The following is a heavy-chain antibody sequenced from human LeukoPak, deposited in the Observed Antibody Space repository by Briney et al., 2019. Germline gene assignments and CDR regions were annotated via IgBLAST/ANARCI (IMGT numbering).Heavy chain of an antibody. Sequence: GGSLRLSCAASGFTFRSYSMNWVRQAPGKRLEWVSSISSSSSYIYYADSVKGRFTISRDNAKNSLYLQMNSLRAEDTAVYYCARDERLGKLSAYYYYMDVWGKGTTVTVSS. CDR3: ARDERLGKLSAYYYYMDV. CDR2: ISSSSSYI. D-gene: IGHD3-16*02. CDR1: GFTFRSYS. J-gene: IGHJ6*03. V-gene: IGHV3-21*01.